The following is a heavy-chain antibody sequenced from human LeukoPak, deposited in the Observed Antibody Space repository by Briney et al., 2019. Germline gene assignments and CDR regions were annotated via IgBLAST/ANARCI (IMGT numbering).Heavy chain of an antibody. D-gene: IGHD2-2*01. Sequence: PGGSLRLSCAASGFTFSSYSMNWVRQAPGKGLEWVSAISGSGGSTYYADSVKGRFTISRDNSKNTLYLQMNSLRAEDTAVYYCAKGGVGCSSTSCYFDYWGQGTLVTVSS. J-gene: IGHJ4*02. CDR2: ISGSGGST. V-gene: IGHV3-23*01. CDR1: GFTFSSYS. CDR3: AKGGVGCSSTSCYFDY.